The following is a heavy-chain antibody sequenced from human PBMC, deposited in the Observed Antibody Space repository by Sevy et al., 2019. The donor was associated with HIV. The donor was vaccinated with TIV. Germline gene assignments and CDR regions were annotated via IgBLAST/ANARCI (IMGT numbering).Heavy chain of an antibody. J-gene: IGHJ4*02. Sequence: ASVKVSCKASGYSFSAYFLHWVRQAPGQGLEWMGRISPNSGGTVYAQKFRGRVTMTRDTSSTTAYMELTRLKSDDTALEYCARASGPTVGAYFDSWGQGALVTVSS. V-gene: IGHV1-2*06. CDR2: ISPNSGGT. CDR3: ARASGPTVGAYFDS. CDR1: GYSFSAYF. D-gene: IGHD3-10*01.